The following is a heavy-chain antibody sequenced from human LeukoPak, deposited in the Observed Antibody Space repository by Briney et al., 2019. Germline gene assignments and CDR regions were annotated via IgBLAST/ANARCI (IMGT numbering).Heavy chain of an antibody. J-gene: IGHJ4*02. CDR2: ISGSGGST. D-gene: IGHD3-22*01. CDR3: ARGADNYYDSNYFDY. V-gene: IGHV3-23*01. Sequence: GGSLRLSCAASGFTFSSYAMNWVRQAPGKGLEWVSAISGSGGSTYYADSVKGRFTISRDNAKNSLYLQMNSLRAEDTAVYYCARGADNYYDSNYFDYWGQGTPVTVSS. CDR1: GFTFSSYA.